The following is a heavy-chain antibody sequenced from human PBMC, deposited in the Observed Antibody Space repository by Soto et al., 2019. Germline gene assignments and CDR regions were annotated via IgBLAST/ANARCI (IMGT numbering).Heavy chain of an antibody. CDR1: GFTVSSNY. CDR3: ARDTPDYYYYYGMDV. J-gene: IGHJ6*02. V-gene: IGHV3-66*01. CDR2: IYSGGST. Sequence: EVQLVESGGGLVQPGGSLRLSCAASGFTVSSNYMSWVRQAPGKGLEWVSVIYSGGSTYYADSVKGRFTISRDNSKNTLYLQMNSLRAEDTAVYYCARDTPDYYYYYGMDVWGQGTTVTVSS.